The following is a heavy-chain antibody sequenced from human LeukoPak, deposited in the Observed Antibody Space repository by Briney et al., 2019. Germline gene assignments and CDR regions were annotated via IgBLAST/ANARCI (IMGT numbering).Heavy chain of an antibody. Sequence: GGSLRLSCAASGFTFSSYAMHWVRQAPGKGLEWVAVISYDGSNKYYADSVKGRFTISRDNSKNTLYLQMNSLRAEDTAVYYCAKDYGDYAFDYWGQGTLVTVSA. V-gene: IGHV3-30*04. CDR3: AKDYGDYAFDY. CDR2: ISYDGSNK. D-gene: IGHD4-17*01. J-gene: IGHJ4*02. CDR1: GFTFSSYA.